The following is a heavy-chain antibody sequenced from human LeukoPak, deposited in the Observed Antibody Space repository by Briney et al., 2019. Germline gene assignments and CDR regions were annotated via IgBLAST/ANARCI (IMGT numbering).Heavy chain of an antibody. J-gene: IGHJ6*02. Sequence: PGGSLRLSCAASGFTFSESWMSWVRQAPEQGLEWVAAIKGDGSQKDYVDSVKGRFTISRDNAKNSLYLQMNSLRAEDTAVYFCATYTNWVAGDVWGQGTTVSVSS. D-gene: IGHD1-1*01. CDR1: GFTFSESW. CDR3: ATYTNWVAGDV. CDR2: IKGDGSQK. V-gene: IGHV3-7*01.